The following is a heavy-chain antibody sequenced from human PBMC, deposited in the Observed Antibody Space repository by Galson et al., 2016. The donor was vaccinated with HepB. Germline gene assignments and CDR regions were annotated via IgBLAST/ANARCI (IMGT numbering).Heavy chain of an antibody. CDR1: GGTFRNHA. CDR3: APDASVASGWSVW. J-gene: IGHJ1*01. V-gene: IGHV1-69*13. Sequence: SVKVSCKASGGTFRNHAFSRVRQAPGQGLEWMGGIVPDFGRPNYAQKFQGRVTVTADESPRTVYMELSSLRSDDTAVYDCAPDASVASGWSVWWGQGTVVTVSS. CDR2: IVPDFGRP. D-gene: IGHD6-19*01.